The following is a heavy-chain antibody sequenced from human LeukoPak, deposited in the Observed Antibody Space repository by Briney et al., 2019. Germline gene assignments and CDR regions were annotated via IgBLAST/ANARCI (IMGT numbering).Heavy chain of an antibody. V-gene: IGHV3-23*01. CDR2: ISGSGGST. Sequence: PGGSLRLSCAASGFTFSSYAMSWVCQAPGKGLEWVSAISGSGGSTYYADSVTGRFTISRDNSKNTLYLQMNSLRAEDTAVYYCAKDQGYSGSYYLVYWGQGTLVTVSS. CDR1: GFTFSSYA. D-gene: IGHD1-26*01. CDR3: AKDQGYSGSYYLVY. J-gene: IGHJ4*02.